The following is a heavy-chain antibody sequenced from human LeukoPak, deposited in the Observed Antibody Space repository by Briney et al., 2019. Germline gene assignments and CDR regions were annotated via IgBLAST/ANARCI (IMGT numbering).Heavy chain of an antibody. V-gene: IGHV1-2*02. CDR2: INPNSGGT. J-gene: IGHJ3*02. CDR1: GYTFTGYY. D-gene: IGHD6-13*01. Sequence: GASVKVSCKASGYTFTGYYMHWVRQAPGQGLEWMGWINPNSGGTNYAQKFQGRVTMTRDTSISTAYMELSRLRSDDTAVYYCARELGYSSSRDAFDIWGQGTMVTVSS. CDR3: ARELGYSSSRDAFDI.